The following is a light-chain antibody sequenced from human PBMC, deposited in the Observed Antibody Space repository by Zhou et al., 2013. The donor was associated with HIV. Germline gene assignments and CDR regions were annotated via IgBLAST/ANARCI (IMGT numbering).Light chain of an antibody. Sequence: VILTQSPATLSVSPGDRATLSCRATESVSSNLAWYQQKPGQAPRLLIYDASTRAPGIPARFSGSGSGTEFTLTISSIQSEDFAVYYCQQYNNWPPDTFGQGTKVEIK. CDR1: ESVSSN. CDR2: DAS. V-gene: IGKV3-15*01. CDR3: QQYNNWPPDT. J-gene: IGKJ2*01.